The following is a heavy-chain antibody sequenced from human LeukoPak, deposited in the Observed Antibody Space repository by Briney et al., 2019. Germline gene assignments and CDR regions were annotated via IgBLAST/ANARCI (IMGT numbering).Heavy chain of an antibody. D-gene: IGHD1-1*01. Sequence: SVRVSCKASGYTFTSYGISWVRQAPGQGVEWMGWISVYNGTANSAQTLQGRVTMTPDTSTSTAYMELRSLRSDDTAVYYCASHTTFDYWGQGTLVTVSS. V-gene: IGHV1-18*01. CDR3: ASHTTFDY. CDR1: GYTFTSYG. CDR2: ISVYNGTA. J-gene: IGHJ4*02.